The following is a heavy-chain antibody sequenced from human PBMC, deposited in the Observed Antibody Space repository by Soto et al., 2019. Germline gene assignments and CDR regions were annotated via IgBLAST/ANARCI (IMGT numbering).Heavy chain of an antibody. D-gene: IGHD3-10*01. CDR2: INTYNGNT. J-gene: IGHJ3*02. CDR1: GYTFTNYG. V-gene: IGHV1-18*01. CDR3: ARGINYYAAGDDAFDI. Sequence: ASVKVSCKASGYTFTNYGISWVRQAPGQGLEWMGWINTYNGNTNHAQKLQGRVTMTTDTSTSTAYMELSSLRSEDTAVYYCARGINYYAAGDDAFDIWGQGTMVTVSS.